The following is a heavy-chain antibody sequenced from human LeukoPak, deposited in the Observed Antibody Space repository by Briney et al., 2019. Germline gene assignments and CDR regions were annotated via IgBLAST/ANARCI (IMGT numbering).Heavy chain of an antibody. J-gene: IGHJ4*02. Sequence: PGGSLRLSCAASGFTVSSNYMSWVRQAPGKGLEWVSVIYSGGSTYYADSVKGRFTISRDNSKNTLYLQMYSLRAEDTAVYYCARGDYYDNVYFDYWGQGTLVTVSS. CDR2: IYSGGST. D-gene: IGHD3-22*01. CDR3: ARGDYYDNVYFDY. CDR1: GFTVSSNY. V-gene: IGHV3-53*01.